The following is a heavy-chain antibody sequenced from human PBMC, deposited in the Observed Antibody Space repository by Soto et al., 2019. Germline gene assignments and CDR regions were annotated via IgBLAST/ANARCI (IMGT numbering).Heavy chain of an antibody. CDR2: IFHSGTT. V-gene: IGHV4-38-2*02. CDR3: ARTDTFGGVVAPYFDY. Sequence: TLSLTCTVSGYSISSGYYWGWIRQPPGKGLEWIGIIFHSGTTYYNPSLRSRVTISVDTSKNHFSLKLNSVTAADTAVYYCARTDTFGGVVAPYFDYWGQGNLVTVSS. D-gene: IGHD3-16*02. CDR1: GYSISSGYY. J-gene: IGHJ4*02.